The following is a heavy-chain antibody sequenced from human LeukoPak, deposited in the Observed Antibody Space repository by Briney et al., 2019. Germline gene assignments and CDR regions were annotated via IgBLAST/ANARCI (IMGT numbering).Heavy chain of an antibody. V-gene: IGHV3-48*01. CDR1: GFTFRNYN. Sequence: RGGSLRLSCAASGFTFRNYNMNWVRHAPGKGLEWISYISSDSTTIYYADSVKGRFTISRDNSKNTLYLQMNSLRAEDTAVYYCARDKPADTAMVFGAFDIWGQGTMVTVSS. J-gene: IGHJ3*02. D-gene: IGHD5-18*01. CDR3: ARDKPADTAMVFGAFDI. CDR2: ISSDSTTI.